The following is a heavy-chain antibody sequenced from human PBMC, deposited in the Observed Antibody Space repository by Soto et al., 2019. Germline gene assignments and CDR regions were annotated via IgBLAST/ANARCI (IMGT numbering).Heavy chain of an antibody. D-gene: IGHD4-17*01. J-gene: IGHJ4*02. V-gene: IGHV3-73*01. CDR2: IRSKANSYAT. Sequence: EVQLEESGGGLVQPGGSLKLSCAASGFTFSGSAMHWVRQASGKGLEWVGRIRSKANSYATAYAASVKGRFTISRDDSKNTAYLQMNSLKTEDTAVYYCTRLSYGDYGSPFGYWGQGTLVTVSS. CDR1: GFTFSGSA. CDR3: TRLSYGDYGSPFGY.